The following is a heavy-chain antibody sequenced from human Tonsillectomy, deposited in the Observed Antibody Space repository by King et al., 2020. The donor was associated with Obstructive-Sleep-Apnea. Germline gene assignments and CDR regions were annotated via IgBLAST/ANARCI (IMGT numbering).Heavy chain of an antibody. Sequence: VQLVESGGGLVQPGGSLRLSCAASGLTLSTFAVSWVRQAPGKGLEWVSSINNSGGSTYYEDSVKGRFSISRDTSKNTVYLQMTSLRAEDPAVYSCANYPVVSRYFDWLYSYGMDVWGQGTTVTVSS. CDR2: INNSGGST. CDR3: ANYPVVSRYFDWLYSYGMDV. V-gene: IGHV3-23*04. J-gene: IGHJ6*02. CDR1: GLTLSTFA. D-gene: IGHD3-9*01.